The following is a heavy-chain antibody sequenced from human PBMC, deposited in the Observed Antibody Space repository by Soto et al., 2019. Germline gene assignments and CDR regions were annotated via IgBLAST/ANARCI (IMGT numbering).Heavy chain of an antibody. CDR2: IWYDGSNK. D-gene: IGHD6-19*01. CDR3: ARDRYSSGWYDLDY. V-gene: IGHV3-33*01. J-gene: IGHJ4*02. CDR1: GFTFSSYG. Sequence: QAQLLESGGGVVQPGRSLRLSCAASGFTFSSYGMHWVRQAPGKGLEWVAVIWYDGSNKYYADSVKGRFTISRDNSKNTLYGQMNSLRVEDTAVYYCARDRYSSGWYDLDYWGQGTLVTVSS.